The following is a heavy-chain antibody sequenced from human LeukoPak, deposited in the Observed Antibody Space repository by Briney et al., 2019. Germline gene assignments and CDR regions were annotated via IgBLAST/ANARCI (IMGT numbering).Heavy chain of an antibody. CDR1: GYTFTGYY. CDR3: ARGRAKDFQH. V-gene: IGHV1-69*06. J-gene: IGHJ1*01. Sequence: WASVKVSCKASGYTFTGYYMHWVRQAPGQGLEWMGGIIPIFGTANYAQKFQGRVTITADKSTSTAYMELSSLRSEDTAVYYCARGRAKDFQHWGQGTLVTVSS. CDR2: IIPIFGTA.